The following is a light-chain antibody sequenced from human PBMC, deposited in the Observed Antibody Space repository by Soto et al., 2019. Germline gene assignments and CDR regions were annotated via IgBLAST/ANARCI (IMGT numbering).Light chain of an antibody. CDR1: QDIATW. J-gene: IGKJ1*01. Sequence: DIQMTQSPPSVSASVGDRVTITCRASQDIATWLAWYQQRPGKAPKLLIYAASSLESGVPSRFSGSGSGTEFTLTISSLQSGDFATYYCQQYNTYPWTFGQGTKVDIK. CDR2: AAS. V-gene: IGKV1D-16*01. CDR3: QQYNTYPWT.